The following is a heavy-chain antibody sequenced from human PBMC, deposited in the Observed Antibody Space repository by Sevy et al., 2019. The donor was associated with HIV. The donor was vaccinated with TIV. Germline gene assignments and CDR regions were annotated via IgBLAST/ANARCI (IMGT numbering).Heavy chain of an antibody. CDR3: ARSLYYDFWSGYWLQH. J-gene: IGHJ1*01. D-gene: IGHD3-3*01. CDR1: GYTFTSYG. Sequence: ASVKVSCKASGYTFTSYGISWVRRAPGQGLEWMGWISAYNGNTNYAQKLQGRVTMTTDTSTSTAYMELRSLRSDDTAVYYCARSLYYDFWSGYWLQHWGQGTLVTVSS. V-gene: IGHV1-18*01. CDR2: ISAYNGNT.